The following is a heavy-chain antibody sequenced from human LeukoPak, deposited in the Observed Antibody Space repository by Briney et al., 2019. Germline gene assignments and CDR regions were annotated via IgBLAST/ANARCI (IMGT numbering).Heavy chain of an antibody. V-gene: IGHV3-48*04. J-gene: IGHJ4*02. CDR1: GFTFSSYS. Sequence: GGSLRLSCAASGFTFSSYSMNWVRQAPGKGLEWVSYISSSGSTIYYADSVKGRFTISRDNAKNSLYLQMNSLRAEDTAVYYCARGSYDYVWGSYRYPYYFDYWGQGTLVTVSS. CDR3: ARGSYDYVWGSYRYPYYFDY. CDR2: ISSSGSTI. D-gene: IGHD3-16*02.